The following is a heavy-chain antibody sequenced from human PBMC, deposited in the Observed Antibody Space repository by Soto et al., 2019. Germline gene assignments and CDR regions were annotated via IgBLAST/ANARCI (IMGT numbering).Heavy chain of an antibody. V-gene: IGHV1-69*12. CDR2: IIPIFGTA. D-gene: IGHD3-22*01. Sequence: QVQLVQSGAEVKKPGSSVKVSCTASGGTFSSYAISWVRQAPGQGLKLMGGIIPIFGTANYAQKFQGRVTITADESMSTAYMELSRLRSEDTAVYYCERSDYYDSSGYLYYFDYWGQGTLVTVSS. CDR1: GGTFSSYA. CDR3: ERSDYYDSSGYLYYFDY. J-gene: IGHJ4*02.